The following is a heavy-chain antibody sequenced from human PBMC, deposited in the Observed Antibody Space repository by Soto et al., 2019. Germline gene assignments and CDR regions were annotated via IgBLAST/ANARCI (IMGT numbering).Heavy chain of an antibody. CDR1: GDSINSRSYY. CDR3: ARQRTSVVTQAYFDV. Sequence: PSETRSRTCTVTGDSINSRSYYWVWFRQPPGKGLEWIGSIYYSGRAYNNPSLRSRVSMSIDTSKDQFSLKLKSVTAADTALYFCARQRTSVVTQAYFDVWGPGSLVTVSS. CDR2: IYYSGRA. V-gene: IGHV4-39*01. D-gene: IGHD2-21*02. J-gene: IGHJ4*02.